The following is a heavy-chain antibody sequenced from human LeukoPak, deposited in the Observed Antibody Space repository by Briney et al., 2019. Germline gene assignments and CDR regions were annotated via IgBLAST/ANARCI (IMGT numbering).Heavy chain of an antibody. CDR1: GGSFSGYY. J-gene: IGHJ4*02. V-gene: IGHV4-34*01. Sequence: TSSETLSLTCVVYGGSFSGYYWSWIRQPPGKGLEWIGEINHSGSTNYNPSLKSRVTISVDTSKNQFSLKLSSVTAADTAVYYCARGVMVYDYVWGSYRDAPDYWGQGTLVTVSS. D-gene: IGHD3-16*02. CDR2: INHSGST. CDR3: ARGVMVYDYVWGSYRDAPDY.